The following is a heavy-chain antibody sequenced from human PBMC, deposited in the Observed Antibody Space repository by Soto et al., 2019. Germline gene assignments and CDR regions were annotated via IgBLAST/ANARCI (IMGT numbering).Heavy chain of an antibody. D-gene: IGHD2-2*01. Sequence: GGSLRLSCEASGFTFSNYAMHWVRQAPGKGLEWVAVISYDGSNKYYADSVKGRFTISRDNSKNTLYVQMNSLRDDETAVYYCATTYRGYPLLSLDYWGQGTLVTVAS. CDR2: ISYDGSNK. J-gene: IGHJ4*02. CDR1: GFTFSNYA. CDR3: ATTYRGYPLLSLDY. V-gene: IGHV3-30-3*01.